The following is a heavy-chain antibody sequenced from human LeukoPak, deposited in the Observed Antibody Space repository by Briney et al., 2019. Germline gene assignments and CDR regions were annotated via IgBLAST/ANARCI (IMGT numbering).Heavy chain of an antibody. CDR3: ARDPSAY. Sequence: SETLSLTCAIYGGSFSGYYWSWIRQPPGGGLEWIGEIDHSGSTNYNPSLKRRVTISLDTSKNQFSLKLSSVTAADTAVYYCARDPSAYWGQGTLVTVS. CDR1: GGSFSGYY. V-gene: IGHV4-34*01. CDR2: IDHSGST. D-gene: IGHD4/OR15-4a*01. J-gene: IGHJ4*02.